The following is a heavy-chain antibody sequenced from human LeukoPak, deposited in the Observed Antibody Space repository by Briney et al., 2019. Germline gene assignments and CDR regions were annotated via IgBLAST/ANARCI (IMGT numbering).Heavy chain of an antibody. CDR3: TKGIRAFDI. D-gene: IGHD3-16*01. V-gene: IGHV3-23*01. CDR1: GFTFSSYA. J-gene: IGHJ3*02. Sequence: PGGSLRLSCAASGFTFSSYAMSWVRQAPGKGLEWVSTVGGSGTSTYYADSVKGRFTISRDNSKSTLYLQMNSLRAEDTAVYFCTKGIRAFDIWGQGTMVTVSS. CDR2: VGGSGTST.